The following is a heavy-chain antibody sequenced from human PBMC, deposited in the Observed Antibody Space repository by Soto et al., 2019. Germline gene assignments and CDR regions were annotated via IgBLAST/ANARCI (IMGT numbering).Heavy chain of an antibody. CDR2: IYYSGST. CDR1: GGSVSSGSYY. J-gene: IGHJ4*02. D-gene: IGHD2-15*01. V-gene: IGHV4-61*01. Sequence: SETLSLTCTVSGGSVSSGSYYWSWIRQPPGKGLEWIGYIYYSGSTNYNPSLKSRVTISVDTSKNQFSLRLSSVTAADTAVYYCARGDCSGGSCYNFDYWGQGTLVTVSS. CDR3: ARGDCSGGSCYNFDY.